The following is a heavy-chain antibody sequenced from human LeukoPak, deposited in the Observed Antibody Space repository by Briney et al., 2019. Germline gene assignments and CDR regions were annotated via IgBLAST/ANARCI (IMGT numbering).Heavy chain of an antibody. J-gene: IGHJ6*02. CDR3: AKDNYYGSGSYFATYYYYGMDV. CDR2: ISGSGGST. V-gene: IGHV3-23*01. D-gene: IGHD3-10*01. CDR1: GGTFSSYA. Sequence: GGSLRLSCAASGGTFSSYAMSWVRQAPGKGLEWVAAISGSGGSTYYADSVKGGFTISRHNSKQTMYLQMNSLRAEDPAVYYCAKDNYYGSGSYFATYYYYGMDVWGQGTPVTVSS.